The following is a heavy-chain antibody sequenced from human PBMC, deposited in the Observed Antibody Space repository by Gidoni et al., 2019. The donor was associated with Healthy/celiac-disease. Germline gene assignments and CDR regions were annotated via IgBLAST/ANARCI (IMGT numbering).Heavy chain of an antibody. CDR3: ARGSRGARRQWLGTVFFFDY. D-gene: IGHD6-19*01. J-gene: IGHJ4*02. CDR2: INHRGST. V-gene: IGHV4-34*01. CDR1: GGSCSGYY. Sequence: QVQLQQRCAGLLKPSETLSLTCAVYGGSCSGYYWSWTRQPPGKALEWIGEINHRGSTNYNPSLKSRVTRSVDTSKNQFSLKRSAVTAADTAVYYCARGSRGARRQWLGTVFFFDYWGQGTLVTVSS.